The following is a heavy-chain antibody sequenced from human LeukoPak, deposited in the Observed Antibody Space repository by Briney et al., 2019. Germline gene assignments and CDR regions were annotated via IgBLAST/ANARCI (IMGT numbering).Heavy chain of an antibody. CDR3: AKGSRFLEWLFLDY. CDR1: GFTFSSYG. Sequence: GGSLRLSCAASGFTFSSYGMHWVRQAPGKGLEWVAVISYDGSNKYYADSVKGRFTISRDNSKNTLYLQMNSLRAEDTAVYYCAKGSRFLEWLFLDYWGQGTLVTVSS. J-gene: IGHJ4*02. V-gene: IGHV3-33*05. D-gene: IGHD3-3*01. CDR2: ISYDGSNK.